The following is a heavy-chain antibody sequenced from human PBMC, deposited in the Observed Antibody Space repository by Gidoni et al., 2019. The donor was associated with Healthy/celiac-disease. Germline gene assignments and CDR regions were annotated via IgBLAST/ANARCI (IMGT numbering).Heavy chain of an antibody. D-gene: IGHD3-3*01. CDR1: GFPFSSYA. CDR2: ISGSGGST. CDR3: AKLSFWASITYGMDV. Sequence: EVQLLESGGGLVQPGWSLRLSCAASGFPFSSYAMGWVRQAPGKGLGWVSAISGSGGSTYYADSVKGRFTISRDNSKNTLYLQMNSLRAEDTAVYYCAKLSFWASITYGMDVWGQGTTVTVSS. V-gene: IGHV3-23*01. J-gene: IGHJ6*02.